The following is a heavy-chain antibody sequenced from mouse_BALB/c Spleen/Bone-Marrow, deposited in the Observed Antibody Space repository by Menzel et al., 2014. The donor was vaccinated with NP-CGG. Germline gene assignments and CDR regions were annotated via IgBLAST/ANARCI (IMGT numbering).Heavy chain of an antibody. CDR1: GYTFTSYW. J-gene: IGHJ3*01. CDR2: INPSNGRT. Sequence: QVQLKESGAELVKPGASVKLSCKASGYTFTSYWIHWVKLRPGHGLEWIGEINPSNGRTNYNEKFKNKATLTVDKSSSTAYIQLSSLTSEDSAVYYCARYDDPAWFAYWGQGTLVTVS. V-gene: IGHV1S81*02. D-gene: IGHD2-3*01. CDR3: ARYDDPAWFAY.